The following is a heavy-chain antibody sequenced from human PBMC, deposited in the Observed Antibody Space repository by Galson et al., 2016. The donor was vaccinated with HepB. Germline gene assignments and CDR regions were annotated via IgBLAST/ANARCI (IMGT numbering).Heavy chain of an antibody. CDR2: DSVHGGRK. Sequence: SLRLSCAASGFTFNKYGMHWVRQAPGKGLEWVAADSVHGGRKWYADSVKGRFTISRDNPNNMLFPQMSSLRADDTAVYYCANYYGSENFDYWGQGTLVTVSS. V-gene: IGHV3-30*18. CDR1: GFTFNKYG. CDR3: ANYYGSENFDY. D-gene: IGHD3-10*01. J-gene: IGHJ4*02.